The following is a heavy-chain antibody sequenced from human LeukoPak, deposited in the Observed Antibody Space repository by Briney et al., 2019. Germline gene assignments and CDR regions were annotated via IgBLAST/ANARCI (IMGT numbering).Heavy chain of an antibody. CDR3: ARGANRYVSH. D-gene: IGHD3-16*01. CDR2: IKEDGSEK. J-gene: IGHJ4*02. V-gene: IGHV3-7*03. CDR1: GFTFSGYW. Sequence: PGGSLRLSCAGYGFTFSGYWMSWVRQAPGKGLEWVANIKEDGSEKNYVDSVKGRFTISRDNAKNSLYLQMNSLRAEDTAVYYCARGANRYVSHWGQGTLVTVSS.